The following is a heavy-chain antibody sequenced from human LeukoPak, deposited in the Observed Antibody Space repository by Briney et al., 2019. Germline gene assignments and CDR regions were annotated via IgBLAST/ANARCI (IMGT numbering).Heavy chain of an antibody. Sequence: PGGSLRLSCAASGFTVSSNYMSWVRQAPGKGLEWVSVIYSGGSTYYADSVKGRFTISRDNSKNTLYLQMNSLRAEDTAVYYCARDFLRYFDWLLLKENYFDYWGQGTLVTVSS. V-gene: IGHV3-53*01. J-gene: IGHJ4*02. CDR3: ARDFLRYFDWLLLKENYFDY. CDR2: IYSGGST. CDR1: GFTVSSNY. D-gene: IGHD3-9*01.